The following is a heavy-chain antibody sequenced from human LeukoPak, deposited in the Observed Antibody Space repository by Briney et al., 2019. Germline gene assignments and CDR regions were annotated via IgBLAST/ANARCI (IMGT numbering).Heavy chain of an antibody. CDR2: ISAYNGNT. CDR1: GYTFTNYG. CDR3: ARRSSSWNNDY. D-gene: IGHD6-13*01. J-gene: IGHJ4*02. V-gene: IGHV1-18*04. Sequence: ASVNVSYKASGYTFTNYGIRWVRQAPGQGREGMGWISAYNGNTNYPQKLQGRVTMTTDTSTSTAYMELRSLRSDDTAVYYCARRSSSWNNDYWGQGTLVTVSS.